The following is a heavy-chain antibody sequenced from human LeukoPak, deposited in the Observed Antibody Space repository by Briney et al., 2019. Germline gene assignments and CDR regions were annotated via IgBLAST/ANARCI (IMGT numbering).Heavy chain of an antibody. Sequence: SETLSLTCTVSGYSIRSGYYWGWIRQPPGKGLEWIGSIYHSGSTNYNPSLKSRVTISVDTSKNQFSLKLSSVTAADTAVYYCARGSRDGYTVRRHWINWFDPWGQGTLVTVSS. V-gene: IGHV4-38-2*02. CDR2: IYHSGST. CDR1: GYSIRSGYY. D-gene: IGHD5-24*01. CDR3: ARGSRDGYTVRRHWINWFDP. J-gene: IGHJ5*02.